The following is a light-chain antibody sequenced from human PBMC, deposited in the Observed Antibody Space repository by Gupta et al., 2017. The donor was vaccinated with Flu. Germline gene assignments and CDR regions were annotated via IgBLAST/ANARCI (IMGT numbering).Light chain of an antibody. CDR1: QSVRSSY. CDR2: GAY. V-gene: IGKV3-20*01. J-gene: IGKJ4*01. CDR3: QYFDKSPT. Sequence: PDTLSWSPGERATLSCRTSQSVRSSYLAWYQLRPGQAPRLLIFGAYSRATGIPDRFSGSGSGTDFTLTISRLEPEDYGIFYCQYFDKSPTFGGGTKVEI.